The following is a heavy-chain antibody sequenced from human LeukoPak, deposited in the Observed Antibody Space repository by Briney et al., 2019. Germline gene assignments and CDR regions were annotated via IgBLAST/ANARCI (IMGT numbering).Heavy chain of an antibody. CDR3: ARADWGERGDY. D-gene: IGHD3-10*01. Sequence: PGGSLRLSCAASGFTVSSNYMSWVRQAPGKGLEWVSVIYSGGSTYYADSVKGRFTISRDNAKNSLYLQMNSLRAEDTAVYYCARADWGERGDYWGQGTLVTVSS. CDR2: IYSGGST. J-gene: IGHJ4*02. CDR1: GFTVSSNY. V-gene: IGHV3-66*01.